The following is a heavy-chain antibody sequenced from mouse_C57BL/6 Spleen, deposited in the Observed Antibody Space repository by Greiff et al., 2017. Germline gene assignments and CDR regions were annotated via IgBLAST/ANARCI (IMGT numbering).Heavy chain of an antibody. CDR3: ARREESWFAY. J-gene: IGHJ3*01. Sequence: VQLQQSGAELVRPGTSVKVSCKASGYAFTNYLIEWVKQRPGQGLEWIGVINPGSGGTNYNEKFKGKATLTADKSSSTAYMQLSSLTSEDSAVYFCARREESWFAYWGQGTLVTVSA. V-gene: IGHV1-54*01. CDR1: GYAFTNYL. CDR2: INPGSGGT.